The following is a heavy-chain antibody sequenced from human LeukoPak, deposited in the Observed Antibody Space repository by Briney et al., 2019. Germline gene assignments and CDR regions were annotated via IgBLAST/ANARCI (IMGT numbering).Heavy chain of an antibody. D-gene: IGHD6-19*01. V-gene: IGHV3-30-3*01. CDR1: GFIFSSYA. CDR3: ARQVAGLDY. J-gene: IGHJ4*02. Sequence: GGSLRLSCAASGFIFSSYAVHWVRQAPGKGLEWVAFISFDGNNKYYADSVKGRFTISRDNSKNTLYLQMNSLRAEDTAVYYCARQVAGLDYWGQGTLVTVSS. CDR2: ISFDGNNK.